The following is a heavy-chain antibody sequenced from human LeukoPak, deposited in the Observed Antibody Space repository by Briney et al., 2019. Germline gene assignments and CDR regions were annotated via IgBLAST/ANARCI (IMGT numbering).Heavy chain of an antibody. CDR2: IHHSGTT. CDR1: GYSIKNGYY. D-gene: IGHD3-16*01. J-gene: IGHJ4*02. V-gene: IGHV4-38-2*01. Sequence: SETLSLTCAVSGYSIKNGYYWAWIRQPPGKGLEWIGSIHHSGTTYYNPSVKSRVTISVDTSKNRFSLKLTSVTAADTAVYYCARRLGTYLFDYWGQGTLVTVSS. CDR3: ARRLGTYLFDY.